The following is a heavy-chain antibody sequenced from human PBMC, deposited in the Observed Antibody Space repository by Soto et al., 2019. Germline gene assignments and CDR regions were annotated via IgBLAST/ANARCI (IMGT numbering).Heavy chain of an antibody. Sequence: QVQLQESGPGLVKPSQTLSLTCTVSGGSISSGGYYWSCIRQHPGKCLEWIGYIYYSGSTYYNPSLKSRGTKSVDTSKNHFSLKLSSVTAADTAVYYCARTKRGYGSGSPPNWFDPWGQGTLVSVSS. D-gene: IGHD3-10*01. CDR1: GGSISSGGYY. V-gene: IGHV4-31*03. J-gene: IGHJ5*02. CDR2: IYYSGST. CDR3: ARTKRGYGSGSPPNWFDP.